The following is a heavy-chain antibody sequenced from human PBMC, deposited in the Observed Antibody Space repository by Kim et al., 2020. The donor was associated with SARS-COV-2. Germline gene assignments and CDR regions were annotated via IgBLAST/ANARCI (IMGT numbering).Heavy chain of an antibody. CDR3: ARSTHASGSDY. CDR2: NY. Sequence: NYDYAVSVKGRITVNPDTSKNQFSLQLNSVTPEDTAVYYCARSTHASGSDYWGQGTLVTVSS. D-gene: IGHD2-8*01. V-gene: IGHV6-1*01. J-gene: IGHJ4*02.